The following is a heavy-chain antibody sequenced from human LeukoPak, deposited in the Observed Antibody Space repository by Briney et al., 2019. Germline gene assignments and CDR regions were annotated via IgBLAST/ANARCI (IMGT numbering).Heavy chain of an antibody. CDR3: AKDWKRGGTIVVVITHFDY. J-gene: IGHJ4*02. Sequence: PGGSLRLSCAASGFTFSSYGMHWVRQAPGKGLEWVAFIRYDGSNKYYADSVKGRFTISRDNSKNTLYLQMNSLRAEDTAVYYCAKDWKRGGTIVVVITHFDYWGQGTLVTVSS. CDR2: IRYDGSNK. V-gene: IGHV3-30*02. CDR1: GFTFSSYG. D-gene: IGHD3-22*01.